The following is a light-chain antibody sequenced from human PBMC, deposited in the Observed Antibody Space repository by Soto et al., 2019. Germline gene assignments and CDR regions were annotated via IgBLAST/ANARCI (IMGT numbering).Light chain of an antibody. V-gene: IGKV1-9*01. CDR3: QQLHSYPFT. CDR1: QGISRY. J-gene: IGKJ5*01. Sequence: SQMTQCPSTLSASVGDRFTITCRASQGISRYLAWYQQKPGTAPKLLISAASTLQTGVPSSFSGSGSGTEFSLTISSLQPEDFATYFCQQLHSYPFTFGQGTRPEIK. CDR2: AAS.